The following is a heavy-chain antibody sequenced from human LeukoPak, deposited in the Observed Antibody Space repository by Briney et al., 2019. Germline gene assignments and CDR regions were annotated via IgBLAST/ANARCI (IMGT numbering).Heavy chain of an antibody. CDR3: AREYYYDSSGYFPYYFDY. CDR2: IYSGGST. J-gene: IGHJ4*02. Sequence: PGGSLRLSRAASGFTVSSNYMSWVRQAPGKGLEGVSVIYSGGSTYYADSVKGRFTISRDNSKNTLYLQMNSLRAEDTAVYYCAREYYYDSSGYFPYYFDYWGQGTLVTVSS. V-gene: IGHV3-66*01. CDR1: GFTVSSNY. D-gene: IGHD3-22*01.